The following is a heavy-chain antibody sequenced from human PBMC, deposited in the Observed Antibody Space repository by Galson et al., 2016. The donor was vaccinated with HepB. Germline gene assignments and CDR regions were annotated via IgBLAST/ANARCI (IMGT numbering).Heavy chain of an antibody. CDR1: GFTFSDYA. V-gene: IGHV3-21*01. D-gene: IGHD1-26*01. Sequence: SLRLSCAASGFTFSDYAMNWVRQAPGKGLEWVSSISSSGNYIYYSDSVRGRFTISRDNAENSLFLQLNSLRAEDTAVYYCARDGGSNPNWAGGQGTLVTVSS. CDR3: ARDGGSNPNWA. J-gene: IGHJ1*01. CDR2: ISSSGNYI.